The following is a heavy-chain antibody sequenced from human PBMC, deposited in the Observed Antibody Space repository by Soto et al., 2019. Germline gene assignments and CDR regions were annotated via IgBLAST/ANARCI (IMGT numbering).Heavy chain of an antibody. Sequence: SETLSLTCTVSGGSIIRYYWSWIRQRPGKGLEWIGYISYSGSTNYNPSLKSRVTISADTSKSQFSLKLSSVAAADTAVYYCGRDTPPKNFDPWARENRRTVSS. CDR2: ISYSGST. V-gene: IGHV4-59*12. CDR3: GRDTPPKNFDP. J-gene: IGHJ5*02. CDR1: GGSIIRYY.